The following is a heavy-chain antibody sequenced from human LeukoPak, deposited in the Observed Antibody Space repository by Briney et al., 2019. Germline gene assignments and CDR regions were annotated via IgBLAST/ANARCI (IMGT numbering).Heavy chain of an antibody. Sequence: GESLKISCKGSGYSFTSYWIGWVRQMPGKGLEWMGIIYPGDSDTRYSPSFQGQVTISADKSISTAYLQWSSLKASDTAMYYCARGGLNYYDSSGSYCDNWFDPWGQGTLVTVSS. V-gene: IGHV5-51*01. CDR3: ARGGLNYYDSSGSYCDNWFDP. CDR2: IYPGDSDT. CDR1: GYSFTSYW. J-gene: IGHJ5*02. D-gene: IGHD3-22*01.